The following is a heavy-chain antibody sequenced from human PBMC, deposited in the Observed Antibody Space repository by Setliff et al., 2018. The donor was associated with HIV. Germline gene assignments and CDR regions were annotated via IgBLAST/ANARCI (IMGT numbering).Heavy chain of an antibody. CDR2: IHHSGNT. V-gene: IGHV4-39*07. Sequence: PSETLSLTCTVSGGSISSSSHHWSWIRQTPGRGLEWIGAIHHSGNTYYNPSLKSRVTISVDTSKNQFSLKLSSVTAADTAVYYCARRGSGFFHYYYYMDVWGKGTTVTVSS. CDR3: ARRGSGFFHYYYYMDV. J-gene: IGHJ6*03. D-gene: IGHD3-10*01. CDR1: GGSISSSSHH.